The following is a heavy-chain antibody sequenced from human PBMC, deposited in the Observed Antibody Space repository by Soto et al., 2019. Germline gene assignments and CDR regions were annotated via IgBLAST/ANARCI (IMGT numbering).Heavy chain of an antibody. CDR2: INSNGTTI. CDR3: ARNRGYSQGD. Sequence: GGSLRLSCAASGFTFSSYSMHWVRQAPGKGLVWVSYINSNGTTIYYADSVKGRFTISRDNPKNSLYLQMNSLRAADTAVYYCARNRGYSQGDWGPGTLVTVSS. V-gene: IGHV3-48*04. CDR1: GFTFSSYS. D-gene: IGHD5-12*01. J-gene: IGHJ4*02.